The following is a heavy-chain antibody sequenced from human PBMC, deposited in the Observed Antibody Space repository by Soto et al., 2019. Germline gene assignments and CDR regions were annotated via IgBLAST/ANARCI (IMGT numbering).Heavy chain of an antibody. V-gene: IGHV4-30-2*01. D-gene: IGHD4-17*01. Sequence: QLQLQESGSGLVKPSQTLSLTCAVSGGSISSGGYSWSWIRQPPGKGLEWIGYIQHGGSTYYNPSLQRRVTISVDRTKNQFSLKLTSVPAAATAVYYCARAHCGDYGYGMAVWGQGTTVTVS. J-gene: IGHJ6*02. CDR1: GGSISSGGYS. CDR3: ARAHCGDYGYGMAV. CDR2: IQHGGST.